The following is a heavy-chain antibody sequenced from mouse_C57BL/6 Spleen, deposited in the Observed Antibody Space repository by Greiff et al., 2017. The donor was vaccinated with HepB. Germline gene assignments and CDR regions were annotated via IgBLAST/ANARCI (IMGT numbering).Heavy chain of an antibody. CDR1: GFSLTSYG. Sequence: QVQLQQPGPGLVQPSQSLSITCTVSGFSLTSYGVHWVRQSPGKGLEWLGVIWSGGSTDYNAAFISRLSISKDNSKSQVFFKMNSLQADDTAIYYCARILLYDGYSAMDYWGQGTSVTVSS. D-gene: IGHD2-3*01. J-gene: IGHJ4*01. V-gene: IGHV2-2*01. CDR3: ARILLYDGYSAMDY. CDR2: IWSGGST.